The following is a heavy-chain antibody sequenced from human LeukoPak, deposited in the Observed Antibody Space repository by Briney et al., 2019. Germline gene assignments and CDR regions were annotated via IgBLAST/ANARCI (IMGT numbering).Heavy chain of an antibody. J-gene: IGHJ5*02. CDR2: IYSGGSP. CDR3: ARDLGYGDYPNWFDP. D-gene: IGHD4-17*01. Sequence: PGGSLRLSCAASGFTVRSSYMSWVRQAPGKGLEWVSVIYSGGSPDYADSAKGRFTISSDNSKNTLYLQMNSLRVEDTAVYYCARDLGYGDYPNWFDPWGQGTLVTVSS. CDR1: GFTVRSSY. V-gene: IGHV3-53*01.